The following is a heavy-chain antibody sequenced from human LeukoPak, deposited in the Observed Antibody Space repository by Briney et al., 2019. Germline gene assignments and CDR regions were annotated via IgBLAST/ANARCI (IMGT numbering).Heavy chain of an antibody. V-gene: IGHV4-59*11. CDR1: GASISPLY. Sequence: KPPETLSLTCTVSGASISPLYWSWIRQAPGKALEFIGYIYDSGAANYNPSLKSRVTLSVDTSKNQFSLKLTSVTAADTTVYYCARGGVAAKYYFDYWGQGILVTVSS. CDR2: IYDSGAA. CDR3: ARGGVAAKYYFDY. J-gene: IGHJ4*02. D-gene: IGHD6-13*01.